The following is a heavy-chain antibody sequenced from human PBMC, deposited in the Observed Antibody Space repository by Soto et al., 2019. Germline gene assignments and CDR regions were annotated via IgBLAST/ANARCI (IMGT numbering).Heavy chain of an antibody. D-gene: IGHD2-15*01. CDR2: ISGSGGST. CDR3: ANAYWSSGSCYRFDP. Sequence: EVQLLESGGGLVQPGGSLRLSCAASGFTFSSYAMSWVRQAPGKGLEWVSAISGSGGSTYYADSVKGRFTISRDNSKNALYLQKNSERAEDTAVYYCANAYWSSGSCYRFDPWGQGTLVTVSS. V-gene: IGHV3-23*01. J-gene: IGHJ5*02. CDR1: GFTFSSYA.